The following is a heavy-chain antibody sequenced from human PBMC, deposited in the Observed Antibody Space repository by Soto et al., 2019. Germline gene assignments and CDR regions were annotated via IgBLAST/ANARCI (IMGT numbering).Heavy chain of an antibody. CDR1: GYSFTSYW. CDR3: ARGARGYCTNGVCQNNWFDP. CDR2: IYPGDSDT. Sequence: GESLKISCKGSGYSFTSYWIGWVRQMPGKGLEWMGIIYPGDSDTRYSPSFQGQVTISADKSISTAYLQWSSLKASDTAMYYCARGARGYCTNGVCQNNWFDPWGQGTLVTVSS. D-gene: IGHD2-8*01. V-gene: IGHV5-51*01. J-gene: IGHJ5*02.